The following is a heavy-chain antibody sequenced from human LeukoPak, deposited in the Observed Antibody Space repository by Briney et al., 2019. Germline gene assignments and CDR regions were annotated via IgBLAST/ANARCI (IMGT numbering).Heavy chain of an antibody. CDR2: ISAYNGNT. CDR1: GYTFISYV. J-gene: IGHJ3*02. CDR3: ARDEKGEGYYYDSSGYPDAFDI. Sequence: ASVKVSCKASGYTFISYVISGVRQAPGQGLEWMGWISAYNGNTNYAQKLQGRVTMTTDTSTSTAYMELRSLRSDDTAVYYCARDEKGEGYYYDSSGYPDAFDIWGQGTMVTVSS. D-gene: IGHD3-22*01. V-gene: IGHV1-18*01.